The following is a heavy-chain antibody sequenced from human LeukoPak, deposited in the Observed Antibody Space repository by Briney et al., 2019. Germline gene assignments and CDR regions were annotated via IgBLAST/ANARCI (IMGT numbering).Heavy chain of an antibody. Sequence: GGSLRLSCAASGLIFNTYWMSWVRQTPGKGLEWVANIKPDGSEGYYMDSVKGRFTISRDNVKKLLFLQMHSLRDEDTAVHYCATDWGNVYHFDYWGQGILVTVSS. V-gene: IGHV3-7*01. CDR2: IKPDGSEG. CDR1: GLIFNTYW. D-gene: IGHD3-16*01. J-gene: IGHJ4*02. CDR3: ATDWGNVYHFDY.